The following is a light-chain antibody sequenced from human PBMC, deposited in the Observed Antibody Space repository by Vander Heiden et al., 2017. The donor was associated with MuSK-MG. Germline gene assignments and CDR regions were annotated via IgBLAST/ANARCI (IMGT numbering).Light chain of an antibody. J-gene: IGKJ1*01. CDR1: QSLLYSSNNKNY. CDR3: QQDYNSPRT. Sequence: IVMTQSPDSLTVSLGERATIDCKSSQSLLYSSNNKNYLVWYQQKPGQPPKLLISWASTREAGVPDRFSGSGSETDFTLTINSLQAEDVGVYYCQQDYNSPRTFGQGTVVEIK. CDR2: WAS. V-gene: IGKV4-1*01.